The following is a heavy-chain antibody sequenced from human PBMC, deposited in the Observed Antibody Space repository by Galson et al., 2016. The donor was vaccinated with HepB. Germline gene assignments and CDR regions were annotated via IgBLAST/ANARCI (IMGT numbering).Heavy chain of an antibody. CDR2: ISPYTGNT. CDR3: ARGHLGGPTRQIDY. J-gene: IGHJ4*02. CDR1: GYTLTDYG. Sequence: SVKVSCKASGYTLTDYGITWVRQAPGQGLEWIAWISPYTGNTSYAQKVKGRVTVTTDSSTSTASMEMRSLRSDDTAMYHCARGHLGGPTRQIDYWGQGTLVIVSS. V-gene: IGHV1-18*01.